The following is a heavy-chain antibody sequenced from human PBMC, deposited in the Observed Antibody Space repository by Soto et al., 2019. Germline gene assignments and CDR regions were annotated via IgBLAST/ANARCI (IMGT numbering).Heavy chain of an antibody. J-gene: IGHJ4*02. CDR3: ARVYTSCWYYFDY. CDR1: GYSFTGYY. D-gene: IGHD6-19*01. V-gene: IGHV1-2*02. Sequence: ASVKVSCKASGYSFTGYYIHWVRQAPGQGLEWMGWINPNSGGTKYAQKFQGRVTLTRDTSISTAYMELSSLRSDDTGVYYCARVYTSCWYYFDYWGQGTLVTVSS. CDR2: INPNSGGT.